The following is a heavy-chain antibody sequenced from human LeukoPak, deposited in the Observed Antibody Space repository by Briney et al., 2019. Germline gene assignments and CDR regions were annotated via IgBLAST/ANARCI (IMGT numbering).Heavy chain of an antibody. Sequence: SETLSLTCAVYGGSFSGYYWSWIRQPPGKGLEWIGEINHSGSTNYNPSLKSRVTISVDTSKNQFSLKLSSVTAADTAVYYCARERDLRDPYYYYYMDVWGKGTTVTVSS. CDR1: GGSFSGYY. CDR2: INHSGST. D-gene: IGHD4-17*01. CDR3: ARERDLRDPYYYYYMDV. J-gene: IGHJ6*03. V-gene: IGHV4-34*01.